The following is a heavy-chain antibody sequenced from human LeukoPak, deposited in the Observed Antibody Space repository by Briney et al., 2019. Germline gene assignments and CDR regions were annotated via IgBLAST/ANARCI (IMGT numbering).Heavy chain of an antibody. CDR2: IWYDGSNK. J-gene: IGHJ6*02. Sequence: GGSLRLSCAASGFTFSSYGMHWVRQAPGKGLEWVAVIWYDGSNKYYADSVKGRFTISRDNSKNTLYLQMNSLRAEDTAVYYWARNPNGVIVPAAIVSKSSYYGRDVWGQGPTVPVSS. CDR3: ARNPNGVIVPAAIVSKSSYYGRDV. D-gene: IGHD2-2*02. V-gene: IGHV3-33*01. CDR1: GFTFSSYG.